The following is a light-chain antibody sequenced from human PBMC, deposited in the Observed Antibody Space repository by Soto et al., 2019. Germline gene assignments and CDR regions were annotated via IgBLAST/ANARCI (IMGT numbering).Light chain of an antibody. V-gene: IGLV1-44*01. J-gene: IGLJ1*01. CDR3: AAWDESLNGLFV. CDR2: SND. CDR1: SSNIGSNP. Sequence: QSVVTQPPSASGTPGQRVTISCFGSSSNIGSNPVNWYQQLTGTAPKLLIYSNDQRPSGVPDRFSGSKSGTSASLSISGLQSDDDADSYCAAWDESLNGLFVFGTGNKLTVL.